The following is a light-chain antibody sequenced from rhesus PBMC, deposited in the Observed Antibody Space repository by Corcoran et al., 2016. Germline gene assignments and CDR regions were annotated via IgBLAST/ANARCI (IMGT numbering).Light chain of an antibody. CDR2: NNN. Sequence: QSVLTQPPSASGAPGQSVTISCSGSSSNIGSNYVYWYQQLTGKAPKLLIKNNNQRPSGVPDRFSGSKSGTSASLAISGLQSEDEADYYGSAWDSSLRGVLFGGGTRLTVL. V-gene: IGLV1-72*02. CDR3: SAWDSSLRGVL. CDR1: SSNIGSNY. J-gene: IGLJ3*01.